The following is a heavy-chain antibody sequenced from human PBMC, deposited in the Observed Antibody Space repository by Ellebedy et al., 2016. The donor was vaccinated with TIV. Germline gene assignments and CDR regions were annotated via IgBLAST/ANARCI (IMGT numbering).Heavy chain of an antibody. D-gene: IGHD2-15*01. CDR2: INPNNGGT. CDR3: ARAESEVDVYY. J-gene: IGHJ4*02. CDR1: GYTFTGYY. Sequence: AASVKVSCKASGYTFTGYYMHWVRQAPGQGLEWMGWINPNNGGTKYVEKFQGRVTMTRDTSISTAYMELSRLRSDDTAVYYCARAESEVDVYYWGPGTLVTVSS. V-gene: IGHV1-2*02.